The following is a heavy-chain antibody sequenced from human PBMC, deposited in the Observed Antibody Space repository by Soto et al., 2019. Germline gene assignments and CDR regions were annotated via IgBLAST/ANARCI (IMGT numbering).Heavy chain of an antibody. CDR1: GYTFTSYY. V-gene: IGHV1-46*01. J-gene: IGHJ3*02. CDR3: ARDGIGYSYGYRDAFDI. CDR2: INPSGGST. Sequence: GASVKVSCKASGYTFTSYYMHWVRQAPGQGLEWMGIINPSGGSTSYAQKFQGRVTMTRDTSTSTVYMELSSLRSEDTAVYYCARDGIGYSYGYRDAFDIWGQGTMVTVSS. D-gene: IGHD5-18*01.